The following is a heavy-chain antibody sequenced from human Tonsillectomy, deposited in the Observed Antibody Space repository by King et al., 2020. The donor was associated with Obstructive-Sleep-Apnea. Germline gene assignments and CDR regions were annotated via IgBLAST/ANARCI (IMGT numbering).Heavy chain of an antibody. CDR3: ARAPYGSGIVDWFDP. D-gene: IGHD3-10*01. Sequence: QLQESGPGLVKPSETLSLTCTVSGGSISSYYWTWIRQSPGKRLEWIGYIYYTGSTTYSPSFKSRVTISVDTSNSQFSLHLSSVTAADTAVYYCARAPYGSGIVDWFDPWGQGTLVTVSS. V-gene: IGHV4-59*01. J-gene: IGHJ5*02. CDR2: IYYTGST. CDR1: GGSISSYY.